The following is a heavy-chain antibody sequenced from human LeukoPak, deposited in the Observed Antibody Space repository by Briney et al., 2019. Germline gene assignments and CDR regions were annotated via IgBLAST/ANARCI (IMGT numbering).Heavy chain of an antibody. V-gene: IGHV3-33*01. J-gene: IGHJ4*02. CDR1: GFTFSIYG. D-gene: IGHD6-6*01. CDR2: IWYDGSDK. CDR3: ARDRGTARRGNPVGY. Sequence: SGGSLRLSCAASGFTFSIYGMQWVRQAPGKGLEWVATIWYDGSDKYYADSVKGRFTISRDNSKNTLYLQMNSLRAEDTAVYYCARDRGTARRGNPVGYWGQGTLVTVSS.